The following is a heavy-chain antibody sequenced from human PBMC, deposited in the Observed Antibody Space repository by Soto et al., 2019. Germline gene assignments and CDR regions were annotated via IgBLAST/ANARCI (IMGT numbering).Heavy chain of an antibody. CDR1: GYTFTGYY. CDR2: INPNSGGT. J-gene: IGHJ3*02. CDR3: AREGEMATTLDAFDI. V-gene: IGHV1-2*02. D-gene: IGHD3-16*01. Sequence: ASVKVSCKASGYTFTGYYMHWVRQAPGQGLEWMGWINPNSGGTNYAQKFQGRVTMTRDTSISTAYMELSRLRSDDTAVYYCAREGEMATTLDAFDIWRQGTMVTVSS.